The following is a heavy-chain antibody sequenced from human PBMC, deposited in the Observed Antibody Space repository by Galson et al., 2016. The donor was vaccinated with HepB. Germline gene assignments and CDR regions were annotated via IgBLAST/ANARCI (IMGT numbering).Heavy chain of an antibody. CDR2: ISYSGTHT. CDR1: GFIFSAYA. CDR3: AKLSRQQVGPVDY. Sequence: SLRLSCAASGFIFSAYAMSWVRQAPGKGLQWVSSISYSGTHTYYADSVKGRFTISRDNSKNTVYLQMSGLSAEDTAIYYCAKLSRQQVGPVDYWGQGTLVTVSS. V-gene: IGHV3-23*01. J-gene: IGHJ4*02. D-gene: IGHD6-13*01.